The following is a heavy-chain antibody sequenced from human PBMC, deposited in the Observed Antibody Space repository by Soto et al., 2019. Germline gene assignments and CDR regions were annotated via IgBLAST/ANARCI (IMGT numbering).Heavy chain of an antibody. V-gene: IGHV1-18*01. CDR1: GYTFTSYA. CDR3: ARSDPPAGY. J-gene: IGHJ4*02. Sequence: QVQLVQSGAEVKKPGASVKVSCKASGYTFTSYAISWVRQAPGQGLEWMGWISAYNGKTNYAQKLQGRVTMTTATSTTTAYLALRSLSSDETAVHYSARSDPPAGYWGKGTLASVSS. CDR2: ISAYNGKT.